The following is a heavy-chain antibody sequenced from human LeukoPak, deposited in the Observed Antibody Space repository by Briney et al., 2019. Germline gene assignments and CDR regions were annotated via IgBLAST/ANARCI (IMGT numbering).Heavy chain of an antibody. CDR3: ARAARYYYYGMDV. CDR2: INHSGST. CDR1: GGSFSGYY. D-gene: IGHD6-6*01. Sequence: PSETLSLTCAVYGGSFSGYYWSWIRQPPGKGLEWIGEINHSGSTNYNPSLKSRVTMSVDTSKNQFSLKLSSVTAADTAVYYCARAARYYYYGMDVWGQGTTVTVSS. J-gene: IGHJ6*02. V-gene: IGHV4-34*01.